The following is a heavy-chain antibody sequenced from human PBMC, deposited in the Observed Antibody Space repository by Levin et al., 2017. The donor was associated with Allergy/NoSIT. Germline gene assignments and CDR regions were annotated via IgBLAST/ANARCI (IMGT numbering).Heavy chain of an antibody. Sequence: GGSLRLSCAASGFTFSSYAMSWVRQAPGKGLEWVSAISSTGVTTYYADSVEGRFTISRDNSKNTLYLQMNGLRAEDTAVYYCAKDPAAHLALSAFDFWGQGTMVTVSS. CDR1: GFTFSSYA. CDR3: AKDPAAHLALSAFDF. D-gene: IGHD2-2*01. CDR2: ISSTGVTT. V-gene: IGHV3-23*01. J-gene: IGHJ3*01.